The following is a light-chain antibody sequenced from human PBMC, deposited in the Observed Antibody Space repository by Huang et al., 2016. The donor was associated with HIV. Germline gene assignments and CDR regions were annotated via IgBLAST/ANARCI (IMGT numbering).Light chain of an antibody. Sequence: DIQMTQSPSTLSASVGDRVTITCRASQTISTWLAWYQQKPGKAPKVLIYKASSLESGVPSRFSCSGSGTEFTLTISSLQPDDFATYYCQQYNSDPSFGGGTKVEI. CDR3: QQYNSDPS. V-gene: IGKV1-5*03. J-gene: IGKJ4*01. CDR2: KAS. CDR1: QTISTW.